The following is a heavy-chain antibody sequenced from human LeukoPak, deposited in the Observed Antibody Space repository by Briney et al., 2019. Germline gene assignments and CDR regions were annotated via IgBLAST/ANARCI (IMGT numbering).Heavy chain of an antibody. V-gene: IGHV3-7*01. CDR2: IKQDGSEK. D-gene: IGHD6-13*01. Sequence: PGGSLRLSCAASGFTFSSYWMSWVRQAPGKGLEWVANIKQDGSEKYYVDSVKGRFTISRDNAKNSLYLQMNSLRAEDTAVYYCAREQPGIPARPYYFDYWGQGTLVTVPS. J-gene: IGHJ4*02. CDR1: GFTFSSYW. CDR3: AREQPGIPARPYYFDY.